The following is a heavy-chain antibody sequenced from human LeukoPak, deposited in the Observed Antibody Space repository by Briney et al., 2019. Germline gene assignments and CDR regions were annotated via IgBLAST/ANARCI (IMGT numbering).Heavy chain of an antibody. J-gene: IGHJ4*02. CDR1: GGTFSSDG. Sequence: SVKVSCKASGGTFSSDGVNSVRQAPGQGLEWMGRIIPIFGTTNYAQKFQGRVTISADKSTSSVYLELSSLRSEDTAFYYCARRDLYGDYVHWGQGTLVTVSS. CDR2: IIPIFGTT. V-gene: IGHV1-69*06. CDR3: ARRDLYGDYVH. D-gene: IGHD4-17*01.